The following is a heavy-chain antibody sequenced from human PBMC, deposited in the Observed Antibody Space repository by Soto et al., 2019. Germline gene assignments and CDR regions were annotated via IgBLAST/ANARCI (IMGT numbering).Heavy chain of an antibody. CDR1: VGTFNTYA. CDR2: ISPMFGAA. V-gene: IGHV1-69*19. D-gene: IGHD3-10*01. CDR3: AREVQVHTPAFVY. Sequence: QVQLVQSGAEMKKPGSSVKVSCQSSVGTFNTYAMNWVRQAPGQGPEWMGDISPMFGAANYAPKFQRRVTITADESTGTSYMQLSSLTSEDTALYFCAREVQVHTPAFVYWGQGTLVTVSS. J-gene: IGHJ4*02.